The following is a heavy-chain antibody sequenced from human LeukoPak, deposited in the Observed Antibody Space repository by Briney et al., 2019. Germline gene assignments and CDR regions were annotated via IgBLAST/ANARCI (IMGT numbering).Heavy chain of an antibody. V-gene: IGHV4-34*01. CDR3: ATYCGGDCYSGDAFDI. CDR1: GGSFSGYY. CDR2: INHSGST. Sequence: SETMSLTCPVYGGSFSGYYWSWIRQTPGKGLEWIGEINHSGSTNYNPSLKSRVTISVDTSKNQFSLKLSSVTAADTAVYYCATYCGGDCYSGDAFDIWGQGTMVTVSS. D-gene: IGHD2-21*02. J-gene: IGHJ3*02.